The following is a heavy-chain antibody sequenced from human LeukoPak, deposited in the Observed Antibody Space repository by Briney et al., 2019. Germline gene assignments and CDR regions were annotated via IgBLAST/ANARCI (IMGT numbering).Heavy chain of an antibody. J-gene: IGHJ6*02. D-gene: IGHD6-13*01. V-gene: IGHV4-30-4*02. CDR3: ASGRQQLAHYGMDV. CDR1: GGSISSGDYY. CDR2: IYYSGST. Sequence: SETLPLTCTVSGGSISSGDYYWSWIRQPPGKGLEWIGYIYYSGSTYYNPSLKSRVTISVDTSKNQFSLKLSSVTAADTAVYYCASGRQQLAHYGMDVWGQGTTVTVSS.